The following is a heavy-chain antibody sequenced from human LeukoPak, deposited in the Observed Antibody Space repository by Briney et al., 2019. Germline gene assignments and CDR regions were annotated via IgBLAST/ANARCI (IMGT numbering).Heavy chain of an antibody. CDR1: GGSMSNIYY. D-gene: IGHD2-2*01. CDR3: AGRRSCTSCYVTFDY. J-gene: IGHJ4*02. CDR2: IFYSGIT. V-gene: IGHV4-39*07. Sequence: SETLSLTCNVSGGSMSNIYYWGWIRQPPGKGLEWIGNIFYSGITYYNPSLKSRVTISVDTSKNQFSLKLSSVTAADTAVYYCAGRRSCTSCYVTFDYWGQGTLVTVSS.